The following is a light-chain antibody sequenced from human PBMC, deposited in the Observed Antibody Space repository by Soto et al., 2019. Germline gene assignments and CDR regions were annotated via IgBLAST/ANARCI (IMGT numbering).Light chain of an antibody. CDR3: QQSYSTPYT. CDR1: QSISIY. Sequence: DIQMTQSPSSLSASVGDRVTITCRASQSISIYLNWYQQKPGKAPKLLICGASSLQSGVPSRFSGSGSGTHFTLIISSLQPEDFATYYCQQSYSTPYTFGQGTNVEIK. CDR2: GAS. J-gene: IGKJ2*01. V-gene: IGKV1-39*01.